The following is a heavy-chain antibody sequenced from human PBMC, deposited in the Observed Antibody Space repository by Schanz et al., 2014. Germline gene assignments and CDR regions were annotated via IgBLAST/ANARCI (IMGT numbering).Heavy chain of an antibody. V-gene: IGHV3-66*01. CDR2: IYTSGST. Sequence: DVQLVESGGGLVQPGGSLRLACAASRFTVSSNYMSWVRQAPGKGLEWVSVIYTSGSTYYADSVRGRFTFSRDNSKNTLYLQMNSLRAEDTAVYYCARRKHAFDIWGQGTMVTVSS. CDR1: RFTVSSNY. CDR3: ARRKHAFDI. J-gene: IGHJ3*02.